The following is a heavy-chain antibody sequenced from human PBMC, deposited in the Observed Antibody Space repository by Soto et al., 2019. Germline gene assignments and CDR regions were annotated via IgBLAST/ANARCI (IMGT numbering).Heavy chain of an antibody. J-gene: IGHJ5*02. D-gene: IGHD4-4*01. V-gene: IGHV4-31*03. Sequence: QVQLQESGPGLVKPSQTLSLTCTVSGGSISSGGYYWSWIRQHPGRGPEWIGFIDNSGSAYYYPSLKSRVTQAVATSKNPFSLKMSSVTAADTAVYYCPRVGNGKWFDPWGQGTLVTVSS. CDR2: IDNSGSA. CDR1: GGSISSGGYY. CDR3: PRVGNGKWFDP.